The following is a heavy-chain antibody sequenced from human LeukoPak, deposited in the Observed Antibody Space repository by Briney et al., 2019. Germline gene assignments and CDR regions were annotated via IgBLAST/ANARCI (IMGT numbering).Heavy chain of an antibody. V-gene: IGHV3-30*01. J-gene: IGHJ4*02. CDR2: ISYDGSNK. CDR1: GFTFSSYA. CDR3: ARAALRWLQSVYFDY. Sequence: PGGSLLLSGAASGFTFSSYAMHGVRPAPGKGLEWGAVISYDGSNKYYADSVKGRFTISRDNSKNTLYLQMNSMRAEDTAVYYCARAALRWLQSVYFDYWGQGTLVTVSS. D-gene: IGHD5-24*01.